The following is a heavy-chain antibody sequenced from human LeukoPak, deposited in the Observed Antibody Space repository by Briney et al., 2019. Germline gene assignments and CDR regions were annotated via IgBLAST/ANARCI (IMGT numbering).Heavy chain of an antibody. CDR1: GYTLTELS. Sequence: ASVKVSCKVSGYTLTELSMHWVRQAPGKGLEWMGGFDPEDGETIYAQKFQGRVTMTEDTSTDTAYMELSSLRSEDTAVYYCATLGYCSGGSCFAFDYWGQGTLVTVSS. CDR3: ATLGYCSGGSCFAFDY. CDR2: FDPEDGET. D-gene: IGHD2-15*01. V-gene: IGHV1-24*01. J-gene: IGHJ4*02.